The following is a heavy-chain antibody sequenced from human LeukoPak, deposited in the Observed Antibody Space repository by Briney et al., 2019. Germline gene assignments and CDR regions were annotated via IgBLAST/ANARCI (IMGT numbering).Heavy chain of an antibody. CDR2: IFTSGST. V-gene: IGHV4-61*02. CDR3: ATRGSYYRGYFDY. D-gene: IGHD1-26*01. Sequence: PSETLSLTCTVSGGSISSGSYYWSWIRQPAGKGLEWIGRIFTSGSTKYNPSLKSRVTISVDTSKNQFSLKLSSVTAADTAVYYCATRGSYYRGYFDYWGQGTLVTVSS. CDR1: GGSISSGSYY. J-gene: IGHJ4*02.